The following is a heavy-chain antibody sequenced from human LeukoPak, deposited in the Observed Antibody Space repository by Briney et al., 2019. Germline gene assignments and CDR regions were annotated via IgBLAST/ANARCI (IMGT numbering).Heavy chain of an antibody. CDR1: GFIFSNQW. D-gene: IGHD3-22*01. V-gene: IGHV3-74*01. CDR3: ARDAYYDSSGYYPRVYNWFDP. Sequence: GGSLRLSCAASGFIFSNQWMHWVRQAPGKGLVWVSRSKADGSSTTYADSVKGRFTISRDNAKNTLYLQMNSLRAEDTAVYYCARDAYYDSSGYYPRVYNWFDPWGQGTLVTVSS. J-gene: IGHJ5*02. CDR2: SKADGSST.